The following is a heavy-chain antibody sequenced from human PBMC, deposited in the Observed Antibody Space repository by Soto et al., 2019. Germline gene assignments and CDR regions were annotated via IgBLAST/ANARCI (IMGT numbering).Heavy chain of an antibody. CDR2: ISGSSGHI. D-gene: IGHD3-16*01. J-gene: IGHJ4*02. V-gene: IGHV3-21*01. CDR1: GFTFNGYG. CDR3: ARTWIRFGPNEY. Sequence: GGSLRLSCKASGFTFNGYGINWVLQGPGKGLEWVSFISGSSGHIYYGDSVRGRFTISRDNAKKSVYLQMNSLRVEDTAIYYCARTWIRFGPNEYWGQGAPVTV.